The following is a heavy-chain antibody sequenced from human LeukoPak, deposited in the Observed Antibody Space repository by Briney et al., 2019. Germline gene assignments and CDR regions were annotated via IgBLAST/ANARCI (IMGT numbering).Heavy chain of an antibody. CDR3: ATRRRQLWSLTD. V-gene: IGHV1-69*13. D-gene: IGHD5-18*01. J-gene: IGHJ4*02. Sequence: SVKVSCKASGGTFSSYAISWVRQAPGQGLEWMGGIIPIFGTANYAQKFQGRVTITADESTSKAYMELSSLRSEDTAVYYCATRRRQLWSLTDWGQGTLVTVSS. CDR2: IIPIFGTA. CDR1: GGTFSSYA.